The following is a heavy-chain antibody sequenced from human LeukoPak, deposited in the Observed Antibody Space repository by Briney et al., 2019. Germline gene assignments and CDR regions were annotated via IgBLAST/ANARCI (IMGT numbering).Heavy chain of an antibody. D-gene: IGHD6-19*01. V-gene: IGHV1-2*06. Sequence: ASVKVSCKASGYTFTGYYMHWVRQAPGQGLEWMGRINPNSGGTNYAQKFQGRVTMTRDTSISTAYMELSRLRSEDTAVYYCARVAVAGNFYFDYWGQGTLVTVSS. J-gene: IGHJ4*02. CDR3: ARVAVAGNFYFDY. CDR1: GYTFTGYY. CDR2: INPNSGGT.